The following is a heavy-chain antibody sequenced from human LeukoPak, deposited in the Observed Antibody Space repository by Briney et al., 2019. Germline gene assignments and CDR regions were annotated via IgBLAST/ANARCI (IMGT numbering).Heavy chain of an antibody. J-gene: IGHJ4*02. CDR3: ARHVVPYSSGLTGFDY. CDR1: VYPFAAYW. V-gene: IGHV5-51*01. D-gene: IGHD6-19*01. Sequence: GESLKISCKGSVYPFAAYWIGAVRPGPGEGPGWVGIIYPGDSDTIYSPSFQGQVTISADKSITPAYLQWSSLKASDTAMYYCARHVVPYSSGLTGFDYWGQGTLVTVSS. CDR2: IYPGDSDT.